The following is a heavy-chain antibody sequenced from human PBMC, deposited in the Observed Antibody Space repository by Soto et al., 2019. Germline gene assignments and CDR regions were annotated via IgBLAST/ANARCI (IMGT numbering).Heavy chain of an antibody. CDR3: ASAGRVVVAAAYGMDV. J-gene: IGHJ6*02. V-gene: IGHV3-7*03. Sequence: GGSLRLSCAASGFTISRYWMSWVRQAPGKGLEWVANIKQDGSEKYYVDSVKGRFTISGDNAKNSLYLQMSSLRAEDTAVYFCASAGRVVVAAAYGMDVWGQGTTVTVSS. D-gene: IGHD2-15*01. CDR1: GFTISRYW. CDR2: IKQDGSEK.